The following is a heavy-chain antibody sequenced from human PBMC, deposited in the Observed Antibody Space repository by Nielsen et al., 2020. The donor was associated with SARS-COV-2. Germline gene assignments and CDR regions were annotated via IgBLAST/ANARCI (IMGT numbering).Heavy chain of an antibody. CDR1: GYSFTSYW. D-gene: IGHD3-22*01. CDR3: ARQRGDYYDSSGNGWFDP. CDR2: IYPGDSDT. J-gene: IGHJ5*02. V-gene: IGHV5-51*01. Sequence: GGSLRLSCKGSGYSFTSYWIGWVRQMPGKGLEWMGIIYPGDSDTRYSPSFQGQVTISADKSISTAYLQWSSLKASDTAMYYCARQRGDYYDSSGNGWFDPWGQGTLVTVSS.